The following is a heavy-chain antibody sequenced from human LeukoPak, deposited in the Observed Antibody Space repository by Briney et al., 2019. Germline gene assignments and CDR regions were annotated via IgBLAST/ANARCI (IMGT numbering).Heavy chain of an antibody. CDR2: IKQDGSEK. Sequence: PGGSLRLSCVASGFTFSSYWMSWVRQAPGKGLEWVANIKQDGSEKYYVDSVKGRFTISRDNAKNSLYLQMNSLRAEDTAVYYCARISGYCSRNSCYTPKPEDYWGQGTLVTVSS. CDR3: ARISGYCSRNSCYTPKPEDY. J-gene: IGHJ4*02. V-gene: IGHV3-7*01. CDR1: GFTFSSYW. D-gene: IGHD2-2*02.